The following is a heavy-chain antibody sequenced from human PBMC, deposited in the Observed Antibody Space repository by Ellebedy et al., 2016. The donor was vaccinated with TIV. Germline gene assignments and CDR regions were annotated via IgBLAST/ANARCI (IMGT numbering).Heavy chain of an antibody. Sequence: GESLKISCAASGFTFSSYAMHWVRHAPGKGLEFVSAISSNGGSTYYANSVMGRFTISRDNSKNTLYLQMSSLRAEDMAVYYCARDREFCSGGSCPDAFDIWGQGTMVTVSS. CDR1: GFTFSSYA. CDR3: ARDREFCSGGSCPDAFDI. J-gene: IGHJ3*02. D-gene: IGHD2-15*01. V-gene: IGHV3-64*01. CDR2: ISSNGGST.